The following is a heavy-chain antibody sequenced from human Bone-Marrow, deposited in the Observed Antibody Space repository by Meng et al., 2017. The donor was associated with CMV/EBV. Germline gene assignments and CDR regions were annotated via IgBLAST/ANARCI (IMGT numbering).Heavy chain of an antibody. V-gene: IGHV4-30-4*08. CDR1: GGSISSGDYY. Sequence: LRLSCTVSGGSISSGDYYWSWIRQPPGKGLEWIGYIYYSGSTYYNPSLKSRVTISVDTSKNQFSLKLSSVTAADTAVYYCARHFIYSNYYFDYCGQGTLVAVSS. CDR3: ARHFIYSNYYFDY. D-gene: IGHD4-11*01. CDR2: IYYSGST. J-gene: IGHJ4*02.